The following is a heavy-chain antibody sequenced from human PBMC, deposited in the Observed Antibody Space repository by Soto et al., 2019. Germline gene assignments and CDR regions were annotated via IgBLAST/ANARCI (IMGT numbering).Heavy chain of an antibody. CDR1: GFTFSVHG. CDR2: ISYDGTNK. V-gene: IGHV3-30*03. J-gene: IGHJ6*02. Sequence: QVQLVESGGGVVQPGRSLRLSCAASGFTFSVHGTHWVRQAPGKGLGWVALISYDGTNKYYADSVKGRFTISRDNSKNTLYLEINSLRAEDTAVYYCAISPEDYNDDVMDVWGQGTTVTVSS. CDR3: AISPEDYNDDVMDV.